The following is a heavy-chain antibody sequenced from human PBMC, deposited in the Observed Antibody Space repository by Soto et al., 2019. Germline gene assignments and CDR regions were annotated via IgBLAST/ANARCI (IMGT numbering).Heavy chain of an antibody. J-gene: IGHJ4*02. D-gene: IGHD6-6*01. CDR3: AKNFSGSSSVGY. CDR2: ISSSSSSI. V-gene: IGHV3-21*04. Sequence: GGSLRLSCAASGFTFSSYSMNWVRQAPGKGLEWVSSISSSSSSIYYADSVKGRFTISRDNAKNTLYLQMNSLRAEDTAVYYCAKNFSGSSSVGYWGQGTLVTVSS. CDR1: GFTFSSYS.